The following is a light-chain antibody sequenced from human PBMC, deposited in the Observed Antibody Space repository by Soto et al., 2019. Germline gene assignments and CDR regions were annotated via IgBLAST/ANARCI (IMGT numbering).Light chain of an antibody. CDR3: QQYNRWPRA. CDR2: GAG. Sequence: EMVLTQSPVTLSVSPGERATLSCTASQRVGSNLAWYQQKPGRAPRLLIYGAGTRATGIPDTFSGTGSETEFTLTISSLQSEDFAVYYCQQYNRWPRAFGQGTKVDIK. V-gene: IGKV3-15*01. J-gene: IGKJ1*01. CDR1: QRVGSN.